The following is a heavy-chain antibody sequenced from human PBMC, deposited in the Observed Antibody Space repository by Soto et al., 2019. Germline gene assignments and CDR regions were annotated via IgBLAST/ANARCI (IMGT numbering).Heavy chain of an antibody. V-gene: IGHV3-48*03. CDR1: GFTFSSYE. D-gene: IGHD2-2*02. Sequence: GGSLRLSCAASGFTFSSYEMNWVRQAPGKGLEWVSYISSSGSTISYADSVKGRFTISRGNAKNSLYLQMNSLRAEDTAVYYCARSWGVYCSSTSCYSPWFDPWGQGTLVTVSS. J-gene: IGHJ5*02. CDR3: ARSWGVYCSSTSCYSPWFDP. CDR2: ISSSGSTI.